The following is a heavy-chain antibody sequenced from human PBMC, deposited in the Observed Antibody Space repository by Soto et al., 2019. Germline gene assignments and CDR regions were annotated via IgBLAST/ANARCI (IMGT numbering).Heavy chain of an antibody. CDR1: GFTYGAYA. CDR3: AKGSGYSYGYTLWFDP. Sequence: PGGSLRLSCAGSGFTYGAYAMSWVRQAPGKGLEWVSSISGSGGNTFYADTVKGRFTISRDNSKNTLYLQMNSLRAEDTAVYYCAKGSGYSYGYTLWFDPWGQGTLVTVSS. D-gene: IGHD5-18*01. CDR2: ISGSGGNT. J-gene: IGHJ5*02. V-gene: IGHV3-23*01.